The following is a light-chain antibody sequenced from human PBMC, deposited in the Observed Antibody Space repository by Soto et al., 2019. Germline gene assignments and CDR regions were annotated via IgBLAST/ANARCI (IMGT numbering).Light chain of an antibody. CDR3: AAWDDSLNGFYV. J-gene: IGLJ1*01. Sequence: QPVLTQPPSGSGIPGQRGSITCSGSSSNIGSNTVNWYQQLPGTAPKLLIYSNNQRPSGVPDRFSGSKSGTSASLAISGLQSEDEADYYCAAWDDSLNGFYVFGTGTKVTVL. CDR2: SNN. V-gene: IGLV1-44*01. CDR1: SSNIGSNT.